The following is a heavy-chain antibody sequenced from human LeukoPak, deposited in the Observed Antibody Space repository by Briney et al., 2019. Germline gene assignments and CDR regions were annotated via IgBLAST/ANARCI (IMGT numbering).Heavy chain of an antibody. J-gene: IGHJ4*02. Sequence: GGSLRLSCAASGFTFSDYTMHWVRQAPGKGLEWVSGINWNGGSTGYADSVKGRFTISRDNSKNTLYLQMNSLRAEDTAVYYCAKAVANYFDYWGQGTLVTVSS. CDR1: GFTFSDYT. V-gene: IGHV3-20*04. CDR2: INWNGGST. CDR3: AKAVANYFDY.